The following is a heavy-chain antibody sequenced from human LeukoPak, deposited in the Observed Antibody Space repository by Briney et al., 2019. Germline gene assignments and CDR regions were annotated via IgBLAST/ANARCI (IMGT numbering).Heavy chain of an antibody. D-gene: IGHD5-24*01. CDR3: ARGVLKMVATSPFDY. CDR1: GYTFTGYY. CDR2: INPNSGGT. Sequence: GASVKVSCKASGYTFTGYYMHWVRQAPGQGLEWMGWINPNSGGTNYAQKFQGRVTMTRDTSISTAYTELSRLRSDDTAVYYCARGVLKMVATSPFDYWGQGTLVTVSS. J-gene: IGHJ4*02. V-gene: IGHV1-2*02.